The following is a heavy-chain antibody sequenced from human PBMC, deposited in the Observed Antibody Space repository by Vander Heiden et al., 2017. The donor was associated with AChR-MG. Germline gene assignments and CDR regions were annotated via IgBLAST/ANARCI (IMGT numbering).Heavy chain of an antibody. V-gene: IGHV4-39*01. D-gene: IGHD4-4*01. J-gene: IGHJ4*02. CDR1: GGSISSSSYY. CDR2: IYYSGST. CDR3: ARRDYSISFDY. Sequence: QLQLQESGPGLVKPSETLSLTCTVSGGSISSSSYYWGWIRQPPGKGLEWIGSIYYSGSTYYNPSLKSRVTISVDTSKNQFSLKLSSVTAADTAVYYCARRDYSISFDYWGQGTLVTVSS.